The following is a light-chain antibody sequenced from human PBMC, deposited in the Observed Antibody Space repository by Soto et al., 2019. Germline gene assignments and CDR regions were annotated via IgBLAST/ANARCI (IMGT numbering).Light chain of an antibody. CDR3: QQRYSTPWT. Sequence: DIQLTQSPSSLSASVGDTVTVTCRASQTITIYLNWYQQKPGKAPKLLIYGASHLQSGVQSRFSGRGSGTDFTRTISSLQHEDFATYYCQQRYSTPWTYGQGTKVDIK. CDR2: GAS. CDR1: QTITIY. J-gene: IGKJ1*01. V-gene: IGKV1-39*01.